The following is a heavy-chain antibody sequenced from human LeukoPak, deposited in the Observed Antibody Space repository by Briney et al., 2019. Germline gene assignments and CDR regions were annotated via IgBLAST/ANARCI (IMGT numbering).Heavy chain of an antibody. Sequence: GGSLRLSCAASGFTFSSYWMHWVRQAPGTGLVWVSRVNPDGSDTDYADSVKGRFTISRDNAKNTLYLQMNSLRTEDTAVYYCARLKSIKVAPDDYYGMDVWGQGTTVTVSS. CDR1: GFTFSSYW. CDR3: ARLKSIKVAPDDYYGMDV. V-gene: IGHV3-74*01. J-gene: IGHJ6*02. CDR2: VNPDGSDT. D-gene: IGHD2-2*01.